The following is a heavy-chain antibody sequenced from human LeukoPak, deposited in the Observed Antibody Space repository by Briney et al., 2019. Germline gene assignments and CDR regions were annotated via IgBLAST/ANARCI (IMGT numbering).Heavy chain of an antibody. CDR3: ARGEGSVVVTAIGDAFDI. Sequence: PGGSLRLSCAASGFTFSSYSMNWVRQARGKGLEWVSSISNSGSYIYYADSVKGRFTISRHNSKNTLYLQMNSLRAEDTAVYYCARGEGSVVVTAIGDAFDIWGQGTMVTVSS. V-gene: IGHV3-21*04. CDR2: ISNSGSYI. CDR1: GFTFSSYS. D-gene: IGHD2-21*02. J-gene: IGHJ3*02.